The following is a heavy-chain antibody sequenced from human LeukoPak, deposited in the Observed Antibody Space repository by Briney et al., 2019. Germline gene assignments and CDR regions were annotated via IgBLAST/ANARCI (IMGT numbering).Heavy chain of an antibody. J-gene: IGHJ4*02. CDR3: ARDVYESGTPFDY. Sequence: PGGSLRLSCAASGFTFSSYWMSWVRQAPGKGLEWVANIKQDGSEKYYVDSVKGRFTISRDNAKNSLYLQMNSLRAEDTAVYYCARDVYESGTPFDYWGQGTLVTVSS. CDR1: GFTFSSYW. D-gene: IGHD5/OR15-5a*01. CDR2: IKQDGSEK. V-gene: IGHV3-7*01.